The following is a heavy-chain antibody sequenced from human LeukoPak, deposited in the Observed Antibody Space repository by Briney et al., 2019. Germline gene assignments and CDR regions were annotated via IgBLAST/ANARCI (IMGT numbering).Heavy chain of an antibody. J-gene: IGHJ6*03. Sequence: SSETLSLTCTVSGGSISSYYWSWIRQPPGRGLEWIGYIYFSGTTYYNPSLKSRVTISIDTSKNQFFLKMDSVTAADTAVYYCARVAMAGVMYYYMDVWGKGTTVTVSS. CDR1: GGSISSYY. CDR3: ARVAMAGVMYYYMDV. V-gene: IGHV4-59*01. D-gene: IGHD6-19*01. CDR2: IYFSGTT.